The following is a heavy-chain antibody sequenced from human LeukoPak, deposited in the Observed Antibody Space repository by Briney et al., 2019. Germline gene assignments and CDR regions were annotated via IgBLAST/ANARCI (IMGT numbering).Heavy chain of an antibody. Sequence: ASVKVSCKASGYTFTSYYMHWVRQAPGQGLEWMGIINPRGGSTSYAQKFQGRVTMTRDTSTSTVYMELSSLRSEDTAVYYCARTEVSDFWSGPTPYYYYYMDVWGKGTTVTVSS. J-gene: IGHJ6*03. CDR3: ARTEVSDFWSGPTPYYYYYMDV. V-gene: IGHV1-46*01. CDR1: GYTFTSYY. CDR2: INPRGGST. D-gene: IGHD3-3*01.